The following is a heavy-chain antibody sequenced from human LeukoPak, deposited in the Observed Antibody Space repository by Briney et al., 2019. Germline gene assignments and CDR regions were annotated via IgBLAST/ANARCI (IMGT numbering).Heavy chain of an antibody. V-gene: IGHV3-23*01. CDR3: AKDMRASY. J-gene: IGHJ4*02. CDR1: GFTFSSYA. D-gene: IGHD2-2*01. Sequence: GGSLRLSCAASGFTFSSYAMSWVRQAPGKGLEWVSAISVSGSTTYYVGSVKGRFTISRDNSKNTLYLQMNSLRVEDTAVYYCAKDMRASYWGQGTLVPVSS. CDR2: ISVSGSTT.